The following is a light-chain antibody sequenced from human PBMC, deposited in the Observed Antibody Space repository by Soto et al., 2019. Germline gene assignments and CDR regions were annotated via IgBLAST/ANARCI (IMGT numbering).Light chain of an antibody. Sequence: IRMTQSPSSLSASTGDRVTITCQASQDIKNDLGWYQQKPGKAPERLIYVASSFQSGVPSRFSGSGSGTEFTLTISSLQPEDFATYYCLQHNSYPRTFGQGTKVDI. CDR2: VAS. J-gene: IGKJ1*01. CDR3: LQHNSYPRT. V-gene: IGKV1-17*01. CDR1: QDIKND.